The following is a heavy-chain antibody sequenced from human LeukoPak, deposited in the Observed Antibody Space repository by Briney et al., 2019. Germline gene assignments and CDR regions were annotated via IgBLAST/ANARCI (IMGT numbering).Heavy chain of an antibody. V-gene: IGHV4-59*01. CDR1: GGSISSYY. CDR2: IYYSGST. Sequence: SETLSLTCTVSGGSISSYYWSWIRQPPGKGLEWIGYIYYSGSTNYNPSLKSRVTISVDTSKNQFSLKLSSVTAADTAVYYCAGDRGYSSSWGFDYWGREPLVPVSS. CDR3: AGDRGYSSSWGFDY. D-gene: IGHD6-6*01. J-gene: IGHJ4*02.